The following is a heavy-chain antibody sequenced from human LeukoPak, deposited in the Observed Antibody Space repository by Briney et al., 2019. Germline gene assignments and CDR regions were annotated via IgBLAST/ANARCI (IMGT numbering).Heavy chain of an antibody. CDR2: IRSKAYGGTT. CDR1: GFTFGDYA. CDR3: TRDGAHYYDSSGRLGEAFDI. Sequence: PGGSLRLSCTASGFTFGDYAMSWFRQAPGKGLEWVGFIRSKAYGGTTEYAASVKGRFTISRDDSKSIAYLQMNSLKTEDTAVYYCTRDGAHYYDSSGRLGEAFDIWGQGTMVTVSS. J-gene: IGHJ3*02. V-gene: IGHV3-49*03. D-gene: IGHD3-22*01.